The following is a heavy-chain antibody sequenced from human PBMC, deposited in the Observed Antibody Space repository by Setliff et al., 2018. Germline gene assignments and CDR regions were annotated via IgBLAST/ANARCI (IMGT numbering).Heavy chain of an antibody. CDR3: VKDVVGYSSTWPKRDYFDY. V-gene: IGHV3-23*01. J-gene: IGHJ4*02. CDR2: ISDTALGI. D-gene: IGHD6-13*01. Sequence: PGGSLRLSCAASGFTFNTYAMSWVRQPPGKGLEWVSSISDTALGIYYADSVRGRFTISRDNSKKTLYLQMNSLRDEDTAVYYCVKDVVGYSSTWPKRDYFDYWGQGTLVTVSS. CDR1: GFTFNTYA.